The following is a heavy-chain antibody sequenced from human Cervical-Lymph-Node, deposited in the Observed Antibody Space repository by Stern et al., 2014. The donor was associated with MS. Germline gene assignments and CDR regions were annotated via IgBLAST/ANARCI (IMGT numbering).Heavy chain of an antibody. CDR3: ARDYGDYAFDY. CDR2: IYPGDSDT. D-gene: IGHD4-17*01. V-gene: IGHV5-51*01. J-gene: IGHJ4*02. Sequence: EVQLVQSGAEVKKPGESLKISCKGSGYRFTANWIAWVRQMPGKGLEWMRIIYPGDSDTRYSPSFQGKVTISADKSISTAYLQWSSLKASDTAMYYCARDYGDYAFDYWGQGTLVTVSS. CDR1: GYRFTANW.